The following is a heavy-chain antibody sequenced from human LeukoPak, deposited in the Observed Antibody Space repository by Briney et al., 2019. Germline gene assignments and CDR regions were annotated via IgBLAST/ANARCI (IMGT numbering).Heavy chain of an antibody. V-gene: IGHV3-66*01. D-gene: IGHD2-15*01. CDR1: GFTVSSNY. Sequence: PGGSLRLSCAASGFTVSSNYMSWVRQAPGKGLEWVSVIYSGGSTYYAGSVKGRFTISRENAKNSLYLQMNSLRAGDTAVYYCARGEYCSGGSCRPAFAFDIWGQGTMVTVSS. J-gene: IGHJ3*02. CDR3: ARGEYCSGGSCRPAFAFDI. CDR2: IYSGGST.